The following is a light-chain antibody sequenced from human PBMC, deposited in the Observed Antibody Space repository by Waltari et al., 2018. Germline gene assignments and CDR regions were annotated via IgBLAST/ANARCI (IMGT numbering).Light chain of an antibody. V-gene: IGLV2-23*02. CDR3: CSYAGTVV. J-gene: IGLJ2*01. CDR1: SSDVGGYNY. CDR2: EVS. Sequence: QSALTQPASVSGSPGQSITISCTGTSSDVGGYNYVSWYQQHPGKAPKLMIYEVSKRRAGVSNRFSGSKSGNTASLTISGLQSEDKADYYCCSYAGTVVFGGGTKLTVL.